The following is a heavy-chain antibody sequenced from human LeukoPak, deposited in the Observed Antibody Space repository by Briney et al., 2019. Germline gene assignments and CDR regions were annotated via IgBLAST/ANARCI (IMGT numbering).Heavy chain of an antibody. CDR1: GFTFSDHY. J-gene: IGHJ6*02. V-gene: IGHV3-72*01. Sequence: GGSLRLSCAASGFTFSDHYMDWVRQAPGEGLEWVGRIRDKANSYTTEYAASVKCRFTISREDSKNSLYLQMSSLKTDDTAIYYCTRGAGGETARDYYYYATDVWGQGTTVTVSS. CDR3: TRGAGGETARDYYYYATDV. D-gene: IGHD5-18*01. CDR2: IRDKANSYTT.